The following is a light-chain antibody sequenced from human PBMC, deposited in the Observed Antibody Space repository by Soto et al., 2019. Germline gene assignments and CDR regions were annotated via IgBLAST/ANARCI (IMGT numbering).Light chain of an antibody. V-gene: IGKV3-15*01. Sequence: EIVMTQSPATLSVSPGERATLACRACQSVSYNLAWYQQQPGQAPRLLIYGASTRATGIPARFSGSGSGTEFTLTISSLQSEDFAVYYCQQRTRWPMTFGQGTRLEIK. J-gene: IGKJ5*01. CDR2: GAS. CDR3: QQRTRWPMT. CDR1: QSVSYN.